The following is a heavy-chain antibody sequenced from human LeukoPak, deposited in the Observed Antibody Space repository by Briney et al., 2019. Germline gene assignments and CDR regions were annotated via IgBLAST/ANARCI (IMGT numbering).Heavy chain of an antibody. CDR2: ISESGSGT. V-gene: IGHV3-23*01. CDR3: AKDIAQGYTFGTIDQDY. CDR1: RLPFSSYA. D-gene: IGHD5-18*01. Sequence: GGSLRLSCAASRLPFSSYAMSWVRQAPGKGLEWVSAISESGSGTYYADSVKGRFTISRDNSRNTLSLQMYSLRVEDTAVYYCAKDIAQGYTFGTIDQDYWGQGTPVTVSS. J-gene: IGHJ4*02.